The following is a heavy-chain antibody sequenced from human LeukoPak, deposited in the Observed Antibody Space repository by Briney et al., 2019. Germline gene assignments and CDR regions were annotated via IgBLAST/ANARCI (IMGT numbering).Heavy chain of an antibody. CDR2: IVVGSGNT. D-gene: IGHD5-18*01. CDR1: GFTFTSSA. V-gene: IGHV1-58*01. J-gene: IGHJ4*02. Sequence: VASVKVSCKASGFTFTSSAVQWVRQARGRRVEWIGWIVVGSGNTNYAQMFQGRVTITRDMSTSTAYMELSSLRSEDTAVYYCAAPSRIQLDYWGQGTLVTVFS. CDR3: AAPSRIQLDY.